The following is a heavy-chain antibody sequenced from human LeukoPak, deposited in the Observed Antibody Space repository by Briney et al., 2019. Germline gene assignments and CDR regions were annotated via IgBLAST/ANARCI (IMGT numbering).Heavy chain of an antibody. CDR2: IYYSGST. V-gene: IGHV4-30-2*03. Sequence: SETLSLTCAVSGGSISSGGYSWSWIRQPPGKGLEWIGYIYYSGSTYYNPSLKSRVTISVDTSKNQFSLKLSSVTAADTAVYYCARRYCSSTSCYPFDYWGQGTLVTVSS. D-gene: IGHD2-2*01. CDR1: GGSISSGGYS. CDR3: ARRYCSSTSCYPFDY. J-gene: IGHJ4*02.